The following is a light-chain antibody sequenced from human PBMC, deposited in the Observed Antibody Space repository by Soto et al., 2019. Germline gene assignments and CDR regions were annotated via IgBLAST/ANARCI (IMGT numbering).Light chain of an antibody. CDR3: QQANSFPFS. V-gene: IGKV1-5*01. J-gene: IGKJ2*03. CDR1: QSISSW. CDR2: DAS. Sequence: EIKMTQSPSALSASVGDRVTITCRASQSISSWLSWYQQKPGKAPTLLIYDASSLESGVPSRFSGRGSGTDFTLTISSLQPEDFGTYYCQQANSFPFSFAQGAK.